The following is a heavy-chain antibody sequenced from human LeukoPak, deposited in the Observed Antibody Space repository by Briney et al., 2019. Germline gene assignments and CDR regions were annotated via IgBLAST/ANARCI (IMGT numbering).Heavy chain of an antibody. Sequence: PSETASLTCTVSGGSISSYYWSWVRQPPGKGLGWIGYIYYSGSTNYNPSLKSRVTISVDTSKNQFSLKLSPVTAADTAVYYCARANYYDSSGVRYWGQGTLVTVSS. CDR3: ARANYYDSSGVRY. J-gene: IGHJ4*02. D-gene: IGHD3-22*01. CDR2: IYYSGST. CDR1: GGSISSYY. V-gene: IGHV4-59*01.